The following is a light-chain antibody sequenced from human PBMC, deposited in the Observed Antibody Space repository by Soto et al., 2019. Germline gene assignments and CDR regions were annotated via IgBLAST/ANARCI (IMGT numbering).Light chain of an antibody. Sequence: EIVMTQSPATLSVSPGERATLSCRASQSVSSKLAWFQQKPGQAPRLLIYGASTRATGIPARFSGSGSGTEFTLTINSLQPEDFAVYYCQQYNTWPHTFGQGTKLEIK. J-gene: IGKJ2*01. CDR3: QQYNTWPHT. CDR2: GAS. CDR1: QSVSSK. V-gene: IGKV3-15*01.